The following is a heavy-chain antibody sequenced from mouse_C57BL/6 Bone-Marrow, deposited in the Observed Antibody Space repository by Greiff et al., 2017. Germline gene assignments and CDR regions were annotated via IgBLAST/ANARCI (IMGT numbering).Heavy chain of an antibody. CDR3: AKGGLYYLDY. V-gene: IGHV1-53*01. J-gene: IGHJ2*01. CDR1: GYTFTSYW. D-gene: IGHD3-3*01. Sequence: VQLQQPGTELVKPGASVKLSCTASGYTFTSYWMHWVKQRPGQGLEWLGHINPSNGGTNYNAQFKSKATLTVDKSSSTAYLQLSSLTSEDSAVYYCAKGGLYYLDYWGQGTTLTVSS. CDR2: INPSNGGT.